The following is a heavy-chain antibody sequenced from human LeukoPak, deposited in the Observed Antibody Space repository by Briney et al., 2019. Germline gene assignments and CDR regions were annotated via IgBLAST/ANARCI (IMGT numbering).Heavy chain of an antibody. J-gene: IGHJ4*02. CDR1: GLTFSSYA. CDR3: ARGMVGATYFDY. V-gene: IGHV3-23*01. CDR2: ISGSGVST. D-gene: IGHD1-26*01. Sequence: GGSLRLSCAASGLTFSSYAMSWVRQAPGKGLEWVSAISGSGVSTYYADSVKGRFTISRDNSKNTLYLQMNGLRAEDTAVYYCARGMVGATYFDYWGQGTLVTVSS.